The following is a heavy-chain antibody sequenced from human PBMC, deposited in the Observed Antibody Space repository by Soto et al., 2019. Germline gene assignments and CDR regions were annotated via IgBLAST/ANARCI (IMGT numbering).Heavy chain of an antibody. Sequence: ASVKVSCKASGYTFTSYDINWVRQATGQGLEWMGWMNPNSGNTGYAQKFQGRVTMTRNTSISTAYMELSSLRSEDTAVYYCALMRVITGGGVITLGYDAFDSWGQERMVTVAS. D-gene: IGHD3-16*02. CDR2: MNPNSGNT. CDR1: GYTFTSYD. V-gene: IGHV1-8*01. CDR3: ALMRVITGGGVITLGYDAFDS. J-gene: IGHJ3*02.